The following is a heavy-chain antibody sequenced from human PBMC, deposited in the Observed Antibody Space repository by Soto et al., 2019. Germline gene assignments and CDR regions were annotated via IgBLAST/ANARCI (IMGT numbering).Heavy chain of an antibody. CDR1: GFTFTTYP. J-gene: IGHJ5*02. Sequence: WSQRLSGTASGFTFTTYPMAWVRQAPGKGLEWVSAVIGSGSRTYYADSVKDRFTISRDNFKNTLYLQMNVLRAEDTAVYYCARDRGVARGWLDPWPRGTLFIVSS. CDR3: ARDRGVARGWLDP. D-gene: IGHD5-12*01. CDR2: VIGSGSRT. V-gene: IGHV3-23*01.